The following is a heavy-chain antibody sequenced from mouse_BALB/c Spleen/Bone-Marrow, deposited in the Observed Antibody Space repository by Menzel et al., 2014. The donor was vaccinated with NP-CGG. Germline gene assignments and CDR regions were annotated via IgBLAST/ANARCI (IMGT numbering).Heavy chain of an antibody. Sequence: QVQLQQSGAELMKPGASVKISCKTTGYTFSGYWIEWVKQRPGHGLEWIGEILPGSTSTNYNGKFKDKATFTADTSSNTAYIQLSSLTSEDSAVYYCARDGYSSLAMDYWGQGTSVTVSS. CDR3: ARDGYSSLAMDY. CDR2: ILPGSTST. D-gene: IGHD2-3*01. V-gene: IGHV1-9*01. J-gene: IGHJ4*01. CDR1: GYTFSGYW.